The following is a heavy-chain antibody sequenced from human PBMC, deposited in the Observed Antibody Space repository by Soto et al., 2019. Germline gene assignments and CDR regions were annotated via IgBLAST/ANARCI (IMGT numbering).Heavy chain of an antibody. J-gene: IGHJ3*02. D-gene: IGHD3-3*01. CDR1: GFTFSSYA. Sequence: GGSLRHSCAASGFTFSSYAMSWVRQAPGKGLEWVSAISGSGGSTYYADSVKGRFTISRDNSKNTLYLQMNSLRAEDTAVYYCAKDPTDYDFWSGIGAFDIWGQGTMVTVSS. CDR2: ISGSGGST. CDR3: AKDPTDYDFWSGIGAFDI. V-gene: IGHV3-23*01.